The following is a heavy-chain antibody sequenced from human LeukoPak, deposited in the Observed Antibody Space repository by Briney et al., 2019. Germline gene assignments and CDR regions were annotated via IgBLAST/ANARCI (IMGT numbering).Heavy chain of an antibody. D-gene: IGHD1-1*01. V-gene: IGHV4-4*07. J-gene: IGHJ6*03. CDR1: GGSISSYY. CDR3: ARHSAAGTTWPNEYYYYDSIDV. Sequence: PSETLSLTCTVSGGSISSYYWSWIRQPAGKGLEWIGCIYTSGSTNYNPSLKSRVTMSVDTSKNQFSLKLSSVTAADTPVYYCARHSAAGTTWPNEYYYYDSIDVWGKGTTVTISS. CDR2: IYTSGST.